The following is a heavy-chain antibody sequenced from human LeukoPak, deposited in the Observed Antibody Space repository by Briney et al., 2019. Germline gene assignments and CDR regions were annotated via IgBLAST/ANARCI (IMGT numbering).Heavy chain of an antibody. CDR2: IRRKVDSYMT. CDR1: GFNFGDST. D-gene: IGHD6-19*01. V-gene: IGHV3-73*01. Sequence: GGSLRLSCAASGFNFGDSTMHWVRQASGKGEEWVARIRRKVDSYMTAYAESVEGRFTISRDDSDSRAYLQMNSLKTKDTAVYYCVGGPNGWTEYFEHWGQGALVTVSS. J-gene: IGHJ1*01. CDR3: VGGPNGWTEYFEH.